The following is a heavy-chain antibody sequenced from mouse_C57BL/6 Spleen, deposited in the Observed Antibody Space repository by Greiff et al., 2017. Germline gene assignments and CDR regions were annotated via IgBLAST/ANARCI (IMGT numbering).Heavy chain of an antibody. V-gene: IGHV1-55*01. CDR3: ARIDYVNYAMDY. J-gene: IGHJ4*01. D-gene: IGHD1-1*01. CDR1: GYTFTSYW. CDR2: IYPGSGST. Sequence: QVQLQQPGAELVKPGASVKMSCKASGYTFTSYWITWVKQRPGQGLEWIGDIYPGSGSTNYNEKFKSKATLTVETSSSTAYMQLSSLTSEDSAVYYCARIDYVNYAMDYWGQGTSVTVSS.